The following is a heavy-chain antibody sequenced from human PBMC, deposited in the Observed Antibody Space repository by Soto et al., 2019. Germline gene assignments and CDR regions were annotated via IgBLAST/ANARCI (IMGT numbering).Heavy chain of an antibody. Sequence: ASETLSLTCAVYGGSFSGYYWSWIRQPPGKGLEWIGEINHSGSTNYNPSLKSRVTISVDTSKNQFSLKLSSVTAADTAVYYCARVARVTTVTSDYWGQGTLVTVSS. CDR1: GGSFSGYY. D-gene: IGHD4-17*01. V-gene: IGHV4-34*01. CDR3: ARVARVTTVTSDY. J-gene: IGHJ4*02. CDR2: INHSGST.